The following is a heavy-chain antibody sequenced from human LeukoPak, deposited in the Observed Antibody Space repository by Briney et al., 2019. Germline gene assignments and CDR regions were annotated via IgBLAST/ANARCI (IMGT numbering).Heavy chain of an antibody. CDR3: ARGVRMRYYYDSSGYPYFNY. CDR1: GYTFTSNY. Sequence: ASVKVSCKASGYTFTSNYIHWVRQAPGQGLEWMGMIYPRDGSTSYAQKFQGRVTVTRDTSTSTVHMELSGLRSEDTAVYYCARGVRMRYYYDSSGYPYFNYWGQGTLVTVSS. CDR2: IYPRDGST. V-gene: IGHV1-46*01. J-gene: IGHJ4*02. D-gene: IGHD3-22*01.